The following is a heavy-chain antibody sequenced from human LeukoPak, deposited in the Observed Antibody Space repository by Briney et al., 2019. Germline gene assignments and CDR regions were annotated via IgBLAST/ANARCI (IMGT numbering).Heavy chain of an antibody. CDR3: ARDRRLLYYFYYGMDV. CDR2: ISFDGTNK. V-gene: IGHV3-30*03. CDR1: GFTFSNYG. Sequence: GGSLRLSCVASGFTFSNYGMHWVRQAPGKGLEWVAVISFDGTNKYYADSVKGRFTISRDNSKNTLYLQMNSLTAGGTAVFYCARDRRLLYYFYYGMDVWGQGTTVTVSS. J-gene: IGHJ6*02.